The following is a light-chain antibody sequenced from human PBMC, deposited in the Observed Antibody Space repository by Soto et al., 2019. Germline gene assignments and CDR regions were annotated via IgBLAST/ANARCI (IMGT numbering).Light chain of an antibody. V-gene: IGLV2-18*02. CDR1: SSDIGSYNR. Sequence: QSALTQPPSVSGSPGQSVTISCTGTSSDIGSYNRVSWYQKPPGTAPKLMIYEVSNRPSGVPDRFSGSKSGNTASLTISGLQAEDEADYYCSSRTSSSTLVFGGGTKLTVL. CDR2: EVS. J-gene: IGLJ2*01. CDR3: SSRTSSSTLV.